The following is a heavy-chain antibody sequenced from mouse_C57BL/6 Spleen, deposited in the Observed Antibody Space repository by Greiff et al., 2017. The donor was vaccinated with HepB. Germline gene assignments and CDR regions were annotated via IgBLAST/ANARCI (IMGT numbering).Heavy chain of an antibody. CDR2: INPYNGGT. V-gene: IGHV1-19*01. D-gene: IGHD3-2*02. Sequence: VQLQQSGPVLVKPGASVKMSCKASGYTFTDYYMNWVKQSHGKSLEWIGVINPYNGGTSYNQKFKGKATLTVDKSSSTAYMELNSLTSEDSAVYYCARDSSGLYFDVWGTGTTVTVSS. J-gene: IGHJ1*03. CDR3: ARDSSGLYFDV. CDR1: GYTFTDYY.